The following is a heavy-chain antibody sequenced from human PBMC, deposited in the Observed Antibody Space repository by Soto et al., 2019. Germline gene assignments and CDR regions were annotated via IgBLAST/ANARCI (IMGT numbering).Heavy chain of an antibody. V-gene: IGHV3-23*01. CDR3: AKTPQGQKTPVLRFLEWLFDY. Sequence: GGSLRLSCAASGFTFSSYAMSWVRQAPGKGLEWVSAISGSGGSTYYADSVKGRFTISRDNSKNTLYLQMNSLRAEDTAVYYCAKTPQGQKTPVLRFLEWLFDYWGQGTLVTVSS. CDR1: GFTFSSYA. CDR2: ISGSGGST. J-gene: IGHJ4*02. D-gene: IGHD3-3*01.